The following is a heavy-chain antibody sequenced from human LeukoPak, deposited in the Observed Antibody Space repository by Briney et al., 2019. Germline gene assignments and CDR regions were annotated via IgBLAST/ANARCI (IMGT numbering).Heavy chain of an antibody. V-gene: IGHV3-48*03. J-gene: IGHJ4*02. D-gene: IGHD2-8*01. Sequence: GGSLRLSCAASGFSFSSYEMNWVRRAPGKGLEWVSHISSDGHVETYVDSVRGRFTMSRDNAKNFLFLQMNGLRAEDTAVYYCARDTLNGPFVISLDYWGQGALVTVSS. CDR3: ARDTLNGPFVISLDY. CDR1: GFSFSSYE. CDR2: ISSDGHVE.